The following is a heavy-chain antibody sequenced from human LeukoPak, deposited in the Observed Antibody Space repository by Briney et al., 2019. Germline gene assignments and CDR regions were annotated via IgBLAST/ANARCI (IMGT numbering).Heavy chain of an antibody. D-gene: IGHD6-19*01. CDR2: ITGSGDST. J-gene: IGHJ4*02. CDR1: GLTFSNYG. Sequence: GGSLRLSCVASGLTFSNYGISWVRQAPGKGLEWVSGITGSGDSTYYADSVKGRFTISRDNFKSTLYLQMNSLRGEDTAVYYCAKDNGWLSEYWGQGTLVTVSS. CDR3: AKDNGWLSEY. V-gene: IGHV3-23*01.